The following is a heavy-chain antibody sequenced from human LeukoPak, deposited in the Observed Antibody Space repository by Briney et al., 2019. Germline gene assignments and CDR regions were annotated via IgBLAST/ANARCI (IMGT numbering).Heavy chain of an antibody. J-gene: IGHJ4*02. D-gene: IGHD3-22*01. CDR3: ARDTGDSSGCYGAEGY. V-gene: IGHV1-46*01. CDR1: GYSFTSYY. Sequence: GASVKVSCKASGYSFTSYYMHWVRQAPGQGLEWMGIINPSGGSTTYAQKFQGRLTLTRDASTSTVFMELRSLRSEDTAVDYCARDTGDSSGCYGAEGYWGQGTLVTVSS. CDR2: INPSGGST.